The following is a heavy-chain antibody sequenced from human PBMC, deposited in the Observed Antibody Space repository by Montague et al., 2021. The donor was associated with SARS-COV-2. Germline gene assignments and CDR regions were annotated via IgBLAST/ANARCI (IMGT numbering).Heavy chain of an antibody. CDR3: ARHVYVILTGYYTYWYFDL. J-gene: IGHJ2*01. V-gene: IGHV4-39*01. CDR2: IYYSGST. Sequence: SETLSLTCTVSGGSISSSSYYWGWIRQPPGKGLEWIGSIYYSGSTYYNPSLKRPVTISVDTSKNQFSLKLSSVTAADTAVYYCARHVYVILTGYYTYWYFDLWGRGTLVTVSS. CDR1: GGSISSSSYY. D-gene: IGHD3-9*01.